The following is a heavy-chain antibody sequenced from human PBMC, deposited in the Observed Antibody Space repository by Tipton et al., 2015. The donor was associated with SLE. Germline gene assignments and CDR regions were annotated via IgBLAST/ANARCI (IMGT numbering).Heavy chain of an antibody. V-gene: IGHV4-39*07. CDR1: GGSIGSSSYY. J-gene: IGHJ4*01. Sequence: TLSLTCTVSGGSIGSSSYYWGWIRQPPGKGLEWIGHIYYGGTIYYNPSLKSRVTMSIDTSKNQFSLKLSSVTDVDTAVYYCARGGASVLIRNCYFDYWGQGSLVTVSS. CDR2: IYYGGTI. D-gene: IGHD2-8*01. CDR3: ARGGASVLIRNCYFDY.